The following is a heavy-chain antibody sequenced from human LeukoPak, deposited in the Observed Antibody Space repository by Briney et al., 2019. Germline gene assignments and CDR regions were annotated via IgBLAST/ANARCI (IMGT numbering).Heavy chain of an antibody. V-gene: IGHV3-21*01. CDR1: GFTFSSYS. D-gene: IGHD6-13*01. CDR2: ISSSSSYI. J-gene: IGHJ3*02. CDR3: ARFSSSWPHDAFDI. Sequence: GGSLRLSCAASGFTFSSYSMDWVRQAPGKGLEWVSSISSSSSYIYYADSVKGRFTISRDNAKNSLYLQMNSLRAEDTAVYYCARFSSSWPHDAFDIWGQGTMVTVSS.